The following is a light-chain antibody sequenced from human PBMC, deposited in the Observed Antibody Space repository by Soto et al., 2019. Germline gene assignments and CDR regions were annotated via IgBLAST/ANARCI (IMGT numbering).Light chain of an antibody. CDR1: QSIRTN. Sequence: EIELTRSPATLSVSAGGTVTLSCRASQSIRTNVAWYQQIPGQAPRLLVYGASTRATGVPARFSGSGSGIEFTLTISSLQSEDSAFYYCQQYFNWPLTWTFGPGTKVQIK. CDR2: GAS. CDR3: QQYFNWPLTWT. V-gene: IGKV3-15*01. J-gene: IGKJ1*01.